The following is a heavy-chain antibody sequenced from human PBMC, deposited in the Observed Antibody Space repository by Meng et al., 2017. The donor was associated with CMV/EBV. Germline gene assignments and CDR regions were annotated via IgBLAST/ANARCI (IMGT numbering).Heavy chain of an antibody. V-gene: IGHV4-34*01. CDR3: ARGVGGWFDP. CDR2: SNHSGST. Sequence: QWGAGLLQPSETLSPPCAVYGGSCMVYYWSWIRHPPGKGLEWIGESNHSGSTNYNPSLKSRVTISVDTSKNQFSLKLSSVTAADTAVYYCARGVGGWFDPWGQGTLVNVSS. CDR1: GGSCMVYY. D-gene: IGHD1-26*01. J-gene: IGHJ5*02.